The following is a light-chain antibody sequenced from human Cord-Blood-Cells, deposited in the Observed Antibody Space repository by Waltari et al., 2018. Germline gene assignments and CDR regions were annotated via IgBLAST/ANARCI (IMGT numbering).Light chain of an antibody. Sequence: IVLTQSPATLSLSPGQRATLSCRASQSVSSHLAWYQQKPGQAPRLLIYDASNRATGIPARFSGSGSGTDFTLTISSLESEDFAVYYCQQRSNWPLTFGGGTKVEIK. CDR3: QQRSNWPLT. CDR2: DAS. V-gene: IGKV3-11*01. CDR1: QSVSSH. J-gene: IGKJ4*01.